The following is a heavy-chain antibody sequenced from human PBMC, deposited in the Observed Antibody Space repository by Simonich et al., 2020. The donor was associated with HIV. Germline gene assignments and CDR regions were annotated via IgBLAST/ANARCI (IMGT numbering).Heavy chain of an antibody. Sequence: QVQLQESGPGLVKPSETLSLTCTVSGGSISSYYWSWVRQPAGKGLEWIGRIYTSGNTYYNTSLKSRITISVDKSKNQFSLRLSSVTAADTAVYYSARGPSQLIIAVTFDFWGQGIPVTVSS. D-gene: IGHD3-22*01. CDR2: IYTSGNT. CDR1: GGSISSYY. V-gene: IGHV4-4*07. J-gene: IGHJ4*02. CDR3: ARGPSQLIIAVTFDF.